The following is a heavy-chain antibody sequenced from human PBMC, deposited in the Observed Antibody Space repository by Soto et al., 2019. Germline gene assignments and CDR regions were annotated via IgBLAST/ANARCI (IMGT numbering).Heavy chain of an antibody. V-gene: IGHV2-70*11. CDR2: IDWDDGE. Sequence: SGPTLVNPTQTLTLTCTSSGFSLTSSGLGVSWLRQPPGRALEWLARIDWDDGEDYGTSLKTRLTISRDTSKNQVFLRLTNVAPVDTATYYCARTRRGSSGYDFDFWGQGALVTVS. CDR3: ARTRRGSSGYDFDF. D-gene: IGHD5-12*01. CDR1: GFSLTSSGLG. J-gene: IGHJ4*02.